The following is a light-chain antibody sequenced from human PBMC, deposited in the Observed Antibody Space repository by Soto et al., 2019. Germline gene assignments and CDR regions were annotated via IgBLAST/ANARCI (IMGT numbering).Light chain of an antibody. J-gene: IGLJ1*01. CDR2: DVS. CDR3: STYTISNTLV. Sequence: QSVLTQPASVSGSPGQSITISCTGTSSYVGGYNYVSWYQQYPGKAPKLMIYDVSNRPSGVSNRFSGSKSGNTASLTISGLQAEDEADYYCSTYTISNTLVFGSGTKVPVL. CDR1: SSYVGGYNY. V-gene: IGLV2-14*01.